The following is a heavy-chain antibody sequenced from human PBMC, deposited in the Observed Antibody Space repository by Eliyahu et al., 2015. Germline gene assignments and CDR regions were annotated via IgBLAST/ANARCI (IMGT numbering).Heavy chain of an antibody. D-gene: IGHD4-17*01. V-gene: IGHV3-23*01. CDR3: ARAPGDYPVMFDY. CDR2: ISGSGGST. CDR1: GFXFSSXA. J-gene: IGHJ4*02. Sequence: EVQLLESGGGLVQPGGSLXLXCAASGFXFSSXAMSWVRQAPGKGLGWVSAISGSGGSTYYADSVKGRFTISRDNSKNTLYLQMNSLRAEDTAVYYCARAPGDYPVMFDYWGQGTLVTVSS.